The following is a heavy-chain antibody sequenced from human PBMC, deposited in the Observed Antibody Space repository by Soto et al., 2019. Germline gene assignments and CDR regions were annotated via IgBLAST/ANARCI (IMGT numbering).Heavy chain of an antibody. V-gene: IGHV1-18*01. CDR2: ISTDNGNT. CDR1: GYRFTNYW. J-gene: IGHJ6*02. Sequence: GESLKISGKGSGYRFTNYWISWVRQAPGQGLEWMGWISTDNGNTNYAQHLQGRVSLTTDTSTSTAYMDLRSLRSDDTAVYYCARDQGITTFGVYSMYYYGMDVWGQGTTVTVSS. CDR3: ARDQGITTFGVYSMYYYGMDV. D-gene: IGHD3-3*01.